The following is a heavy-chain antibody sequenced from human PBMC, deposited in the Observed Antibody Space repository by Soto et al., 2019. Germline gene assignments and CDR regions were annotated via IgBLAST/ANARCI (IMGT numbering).Heavy chain of an antibody. J-gene: IGHJ6*02. Sequence: GGSLRLSCAASGFTFSSYAMSWVRQAPGKGLEWVSAISGSGGSTYYADSVKGRFTISRDNSKNTLYLQMNSLRAEDTAVYYCANPHVGAAAGTDYYYYGMDVWGQGTTVTVSS. V-gene: IGHV3-23*01. CDR1: GFTFSSYA. CDR3: ANPHVGAAAGTDYYYYGMDV. CDR2: ISGSGGST. D-gene: IGHD6-13*01.